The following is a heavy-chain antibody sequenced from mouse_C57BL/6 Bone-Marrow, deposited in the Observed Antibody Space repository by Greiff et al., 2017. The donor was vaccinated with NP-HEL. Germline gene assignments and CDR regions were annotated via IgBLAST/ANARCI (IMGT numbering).Heavy chain of an antibody. J-gene: IGHJ1*03. Sequence: VQLKESGGDLVKPGGSLKLSCAASGFTFSSYGMSWVRQTPDKRLEWVATISSGGSYTYYPDSVKGRFTISRDNAKNTLYLQMSSLKSEDTAMYYCARQGYYFDVWGTGTTVTVSS. V-gene: IGHV5-6*01. CDR1: GFTFSSYG. CDR2: ISSGGSYT. D-gene: IGHD2-14*01. CDR3: ARQGYYFDV.